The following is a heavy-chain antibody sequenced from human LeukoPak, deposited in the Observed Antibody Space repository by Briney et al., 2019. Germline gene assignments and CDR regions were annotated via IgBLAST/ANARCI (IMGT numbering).Heavy chain of an antibody. CDR2: IIPIFGTA. V-gene: IGHV1-69*13. CDR3: AFGGVIVPTYYYYIDV. J-gene: IGHJ6*03. Sequence: SVKVSCKASGGTFSSYAISWVRQAPGQGLEWMGGIIPIFGTANYAQKFQGRVTITADESTSTAYMELSSLRSEDTAVYYCAFGGVIVPTYYYYIDVWGKGTTVTVSS. D-gene: IGHD3-16*02. CDR1: GGTFSSYA.